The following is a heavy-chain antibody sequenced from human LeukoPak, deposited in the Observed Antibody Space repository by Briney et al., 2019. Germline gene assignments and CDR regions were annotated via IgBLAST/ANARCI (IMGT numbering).Heavy chain of an antibody. Sequence: GGSLRLSCVASGFTLRSYVMNRVRQTPGKGLEWVSVISGSGGSTYHVDSVKGRFTISRDNSKNTLYLQMNSLRAEDTAVYYCAKDRGNYDILTGYFGTRDWGQGTLVTVSS. V-gene: IGHV3-23*01. J-gene: IGHJ4*02. CDR3: AKDRGNYDILTGYFGTRD. CDR2: ISGSGGST. CDR1: GFTLRSYV. D-gene: IGHD3-9*01.